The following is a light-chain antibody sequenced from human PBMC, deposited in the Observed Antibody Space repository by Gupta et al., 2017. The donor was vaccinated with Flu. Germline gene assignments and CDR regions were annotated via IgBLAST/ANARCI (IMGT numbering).Light chain of an antibody. V-gene: IGKV2-28*01. CDR2: LGS. CDR1: KSRWHSDGYNY. J-gene: IGKJ2*01. CDR3: RQALQTPLYT. Sequence: TPGEAASISCRSSKSRWHSDGYNYVVWYLQKPRQTPQLLIYLGSTRAAGVPDRFSGSGSGTDFTLRISRVEAEDVGFYYGRQALQTPLYTFGQGTRLEIK.